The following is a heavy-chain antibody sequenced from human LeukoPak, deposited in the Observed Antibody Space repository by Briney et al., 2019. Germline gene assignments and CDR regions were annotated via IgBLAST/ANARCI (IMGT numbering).Heavy chain of an antibody. V-gene: IGHV3-7*03. CDR1: GFTFSSYW. CDR2: IKQDGSEK. D-gene: IGHD4-17*01. J-gene: IGHJ3*01. Sequence: GGSLRLSCAASGFTFSSYWMSWVRQAPGKGLEWVANIKQDGSEKYYVDSVKGRFTISRDNAKNSLYLQMNSLRAEDTAIYYCARRARDFGDSHAFDVWGQGTMVTVSS. CDR3: ARRARDFGDSHAFDV.